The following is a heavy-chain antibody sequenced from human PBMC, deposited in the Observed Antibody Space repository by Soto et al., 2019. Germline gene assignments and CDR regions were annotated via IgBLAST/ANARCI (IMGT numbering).Heavy chain of an antibody. D-gene: IGHD3-9*01. CDR1: GYTFTSYG. CDR3: ARGLPVLRYFDWFFCDY. V-gene: IGHV1-18*01. Sequence: QVQLVQSGAEVKKPGASVKVSCKASGYTFTSYGISWVRQAPGQGLEWMGWISAYNGNTNYAQKLQGRVTMTTDTSTSTAYMELRSQRSDDTAVYYCARGLPVLRYFDWFFCDYWGQGTLVTVSS. J-gene: IGHJ4*02. CDR2: ISAYNGNT.